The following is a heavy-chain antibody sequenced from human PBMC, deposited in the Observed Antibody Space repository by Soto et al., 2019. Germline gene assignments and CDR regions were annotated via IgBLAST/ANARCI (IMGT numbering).Heavy chain of an antibody. CDR1: GDSLRKTNW. J-gene: IGHJ4*02. D-gene: IGHD2-8*01. Sequence: QEQLQESGPGLVEPSGTLSLTCAVSGDSLRKTNWWSWVRLPPGEGLEWIGETSQSGGTKYRPSLKSRVTISVDKSNNQLSLKLSSVTAADTAVYYCVRHNAVAFDYWGQGVPVTVSS. V-gene: IGHV4-4*02. CDR2: TSQSGGT. CDR3: VRHNAVAFDY.